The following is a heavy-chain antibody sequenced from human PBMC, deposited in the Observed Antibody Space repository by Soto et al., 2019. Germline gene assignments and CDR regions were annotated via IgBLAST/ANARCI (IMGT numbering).Heavy chain of an antibody. D-gene: IGHD5-18*01. CDR1: GYTFTSYD. J-gene: IGHJ6*03. CDR3: ARGGDTAMFNYYYYMDV. CDR2: MNPNSGNT. V-gene: IGHV1-8*01. Sequence: GASVKVSCKASGYTFTSYDINWVRQATGQGLEWMGWMNPNSGNTGYAQKFQGRVTMTRNTSISTAYMELSSLRSEDTAVYYCARGGDTAMFNYYYYMDVWGKGTTVTVSS.